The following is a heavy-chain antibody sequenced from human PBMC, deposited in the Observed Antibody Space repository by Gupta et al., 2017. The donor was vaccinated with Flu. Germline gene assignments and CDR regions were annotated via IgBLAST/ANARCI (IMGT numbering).Heavy chain of an antibody. CDR2: ISGSGGST. D-gene: IGHD3-3*01. J-gene: IGHJ4*02. CDR1: GFTFGSYA. V-gene: IGHV3-23*01. Sequence: EVQLLESGGGLVQPGGSLRLSCAASGFTFGSYAMSWVRQAPGKGLEWVSAISGSGGSTYYADSVKGRFTISRDNSKNTLYLQMNSLRAEDTAVYYCANQNSLVRFLSYFDYWGQGTLVTVSS. CDR3: ANQNSLVRFLSYFDY.